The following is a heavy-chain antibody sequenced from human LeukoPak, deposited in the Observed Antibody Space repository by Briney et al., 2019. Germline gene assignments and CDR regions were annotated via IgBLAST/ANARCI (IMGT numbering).Heavy chain of an antibody. J-gene: IGHJ3*02. Sequence: GASLKVSCKASGYTFTSYDINWGRQATGQGLEWMGWMNPNSGNTGYAQKFQGRVTMTRNTSISTAYTELSSLRSEDTAVYYCARETPGGDAFDIWGQGTMVTVSS. CDR2: MNPNSGNT. CDR1: GYTFTSYD. D-gene: IGHD3-16*01. CDR3: ARETPGGDAFDI. V-gene: IGHV1-8*01.